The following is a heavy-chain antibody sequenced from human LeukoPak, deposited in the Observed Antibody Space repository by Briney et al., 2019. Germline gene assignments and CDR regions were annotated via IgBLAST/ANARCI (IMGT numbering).Heavy chain of an antibody. D-gene: IGHD1-1*01. CDR3: AREGTAGTNLNWFDP. CDR1: GGSISSSSYY. CDR2: MYYSGST. Sequence: PSETLSLTCTVSGGSISSSSYYWGWIRQPPGKGLEWIGSMYYSGSTYYNPSLKSRVTISVDTSKNQLSLKLSSVTAADTAVYYCAREGTAGTNLNWFDPWGQGTLVTVSS. J-gene: IGHJ5*02. V-gene: IGHV4-39*02.